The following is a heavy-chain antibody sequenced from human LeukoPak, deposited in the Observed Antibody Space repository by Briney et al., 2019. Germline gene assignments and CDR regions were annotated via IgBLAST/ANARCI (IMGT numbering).Heavy chain of an antibody. CDR2: ISGSGGST. CDR3: AKQMSTVTFTPFDY. Sequence: PGGSLRLSCAAPRFTLRSNAMSCVRHAPGEGLEWVSAISGSGGSTDYVDSVKGRFTISRDNSKNTLYLQMNSLRADETAVYYCAKQMSTVTFTPFDYWGQGTLVTVSS. CDR1: RFTLRSNA. D-gene: IGHD3-16*01. V-gene: IGHV3-23*01. J-gene: IGHJ4*02.